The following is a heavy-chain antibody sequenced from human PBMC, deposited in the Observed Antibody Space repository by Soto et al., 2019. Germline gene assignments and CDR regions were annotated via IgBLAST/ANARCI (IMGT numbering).Heavy chain of an antibody. V-gene: IGHV1-69*08. Sequence: QVQLVQSGAEVKKPGSSVKVSCKASGGTFSSYTISWVRQAPGQGLEWMGRIIPILGIANYAQKFQGRVTITADKSTSTADMELSSLRSEDTAVYYCARDIVGATFNYWGQGTLVTVSS. J-gene: IGHJ4*02. D-gene: IGHD1-26*01. CDR1: GGTFSSYT. CDR2: IIPILGIA. CDR3: ARDIVGATFNY.